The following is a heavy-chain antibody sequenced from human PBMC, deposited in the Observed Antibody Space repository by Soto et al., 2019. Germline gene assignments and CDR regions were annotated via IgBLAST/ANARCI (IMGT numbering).Heavy chain of an antibody. D-gene: IGHD3-10*01. CDR3: ARPLRYYYARGGQSAWFAP. Sequence: QVQLVQSGAEVKKPGSSVKVSCKASGGTFSSSSISWVRQAPGQGLEWMGGIIPIFGTANYTQKFQGRVTITADEATSTAYMELRSLSSDDTAVYYCARPLRYYYARGGQSAWFAPWGQGTLVTVSS. CDR1: GGTFSSSS. CDR2: IIPIFGTA. V-gene: IGHV1-69*12. J-gene: IGHJ5*02.